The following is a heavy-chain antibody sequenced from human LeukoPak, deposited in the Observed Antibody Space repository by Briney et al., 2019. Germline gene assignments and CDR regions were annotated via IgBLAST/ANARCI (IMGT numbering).Heavy chain of an antibody. Sequence: GGSLRLSCAASGFIFSSRGMNWVRQAPGKGLEWVPYLGSSSSAIYYADSVKGRFSISRDNAKNSLYLQMNSLRAEDTAVYRCSREDAGYSNTMDYWGQGTLVTVSS. CDR2: LGSSSSAI. J-gene: IGHJ4*02. D-gene: IGHD1-26*01. CDR3: SREDAGYSNTMDY. CDR1: GFIFSSRG. V-gene: IGHV3-48*04.